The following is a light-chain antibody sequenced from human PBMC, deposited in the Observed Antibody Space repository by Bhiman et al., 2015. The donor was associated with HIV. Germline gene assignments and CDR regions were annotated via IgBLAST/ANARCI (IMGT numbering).Light chain of an antibody. CDR1: KLGDKY. V-gene: IGLV3-1*01. Sequence: SYELTQPPSVSVSPGQTASITCSGDKLGDKYACWYQQKPGQSPVLVIYKDSERPSGIPERFSGSNSGNTATLTISGTQGMDEADYYCQAWDSSTASRVFGTGTKVTVL. CDR2: KDS. J-gene: IGLJ1*01. CDR3: QAWDSSTASRV.